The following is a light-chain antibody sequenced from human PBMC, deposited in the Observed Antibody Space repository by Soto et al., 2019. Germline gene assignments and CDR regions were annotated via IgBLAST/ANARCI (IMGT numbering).Light chain of an antibody. J-gene: IGKJ4*01. CDR3: QQRNSWPLS. Sequence: EVVLTQSPATLSVSPGERATLSCRASESINKFLVWYQQKPGQPPRLLISEASNRAAGIPVRFSGSGSGTDFTLTISSREPEDLGVYYYQQRNSWPLSFGGGTKVEIK. CDR2: EAS. V-gene: IGKV3-11*01. CDR1: ESINKF.